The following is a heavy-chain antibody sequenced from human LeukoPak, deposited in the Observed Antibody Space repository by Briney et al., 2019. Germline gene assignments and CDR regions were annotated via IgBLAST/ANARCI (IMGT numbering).Heavy chain of an antibody. V-gene: IGHV4-59*08. J-gene: IGHJ4*02. CDR1: GGSISSYY. Sequence: SETLSLTCTVSGGSISSYYWSWIRQPPGKGLEWIGYIYYSGSTNYNPSLKSRVTISVDTSKNQFSLKLSSVTAADAAVYYCARSLRGAKDTAMAAIDYWGQGTLVTVSS. CDR3: ARSLRGAKDTAMAAIDY. CDR2: IYYSGST. D-gene: IGHD5-18*01.